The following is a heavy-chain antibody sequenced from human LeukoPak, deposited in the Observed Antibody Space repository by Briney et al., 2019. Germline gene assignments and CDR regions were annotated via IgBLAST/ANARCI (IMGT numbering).Heavy chain of an antibody. CDR1: GGSISSGGYY. J-gene: IGHJ4*02. Sequence: PSETLSLTCTVSGGSISSGGYYWSWIRQHPGKGLEYIGYIYYSGSTYYNPSLKSRITISVDTSKNQFSLKLSSVTAADTAVYYCARGRRYSSGWSDYWGQGTLVTVSS. CDR3: ARGRRYSSGWSDY. CDR2: IYYSGST. D-gene: IGHD6-19*01. V-gene: IGHV4-31*03.